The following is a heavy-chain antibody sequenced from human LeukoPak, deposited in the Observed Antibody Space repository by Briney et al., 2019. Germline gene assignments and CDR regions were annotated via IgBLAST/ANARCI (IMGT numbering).Heavy chain of an antibody. J-gene: IGHJ6*02. CDR2: TNPSGGST. CDR1: GYTFTSYY. Sequence: GASVKVSCKASGYTFTSYYMHWVRQAPGQGLEWMGITNPSGGSTSYAQKFQGRVTMTRDTSTSTVYMELSSLRSEDTAVYYCARALVVVAATGGSYYYYGMDVWGQGTTVTVSS. CDR3: ARALVVVAATGGSYYYYGMDV. V-gene: IGHV1-46*01. D-gene: IGHD2-15*01.